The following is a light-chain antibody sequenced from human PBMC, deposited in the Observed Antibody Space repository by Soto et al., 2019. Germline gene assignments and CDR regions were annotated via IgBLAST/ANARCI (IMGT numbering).Light chain of an antibody. J-gene: IGKJ2*01. CDR3: QQRASWPYT. Sequence: EIVFTQSPETRSLSPGEGATLSCRASHDVSVSLVWYRQRPGRSPRLLIHDASNRATGISARFSGSGSGTDFTLTIGSLEPEESALYYCQQRASWPYTSGQGTKVDIK. V-gene: IGKV3-11*01. CDR2: DAS. CDR1: HDVSVS.